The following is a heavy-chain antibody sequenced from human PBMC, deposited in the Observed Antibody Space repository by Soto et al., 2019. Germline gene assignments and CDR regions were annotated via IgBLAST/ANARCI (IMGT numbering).Heavy chain of an antibody. CDR3: ARDGSGISRWDS. J-gene: IGHJ4*02. D-gene: IGHD1-26*01. Sequence: GGSLRLSCAASGFTFSRYSMNWVRQAPGKGLEWVSYISTGGGTIYYADSVKGRFTISRDNAKNSLYLQMNSLRDEDTAVYYCARDGSGISRWDSWGQGALVTVSS. V-gene: IGHV3-48*02. CDR2: ISTGGGTI. CDR1: GFTFSRYS.